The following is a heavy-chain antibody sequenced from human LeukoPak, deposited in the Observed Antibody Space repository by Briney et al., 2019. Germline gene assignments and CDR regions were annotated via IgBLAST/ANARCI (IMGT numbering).Heavy chain of an antibody. CDR3: ARDNVVGVTKDAFDI. D-gene: IGHD1-26*01. V-gene: IGHV4-61*02. CDR2: IYTSGST. CDR1: GGSISSGSYY. J-gene: IGHJ3*02. Sequence: RPSETLSLTCTVSGGSISSGSYYWSWIRQPAGKGLEWIGRIYTSGSTNYNPSLKSRVTISVDTSKNQFSLKLTSVTAADTAVYYCARDNVVGVTKDAFDIWGQGTMVTVSS.